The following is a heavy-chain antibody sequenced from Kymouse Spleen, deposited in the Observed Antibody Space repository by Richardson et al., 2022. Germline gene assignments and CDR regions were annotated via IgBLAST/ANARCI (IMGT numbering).Heavy chain of an antibody. Sequence: QLQLQESGPGLVKPSETLSLTCTVSGGSISSSSYYWGWIRQPPGKGLEWIGSIYYSGSTYYNPSLKSRVTISVDTSKNQFSLKLSSVTAADTAVYYCASDIVVVPAAGGDYYYYYGMDVWGQGTTVTVSS. D-gene: IGHD2-2*02. J-gene: IGHJ6*02. CDR2: IYYSGST. CDR3: ASDIVVVPAAGGDYYYYYGMDV. CDR1: GGSISSSSYY. V-gene: IGHV4-39*01.